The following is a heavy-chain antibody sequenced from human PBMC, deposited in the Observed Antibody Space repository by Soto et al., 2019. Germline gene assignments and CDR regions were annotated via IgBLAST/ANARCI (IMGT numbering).Heavy chain of an antibody. CDR3: ARHYDSSGYSTLYYYYGMDV. D-gene: IGHD3-22*01. CDR1: GYSFTSYW. Sequence: GESLKISCKGSGYSFTSYWISWVRQMPGKGLEWMGRIDPSDSYTNYSPSFQGHVTISADKSISTAYLQWSSLKASDTAMYYCARHYDSSGYSTLYYYYGMDVWAQGTTVTVSS. J-gene: IGHJ6*02. CDR2: IDPSDSYT. V-gene: IGHV5-10-1*01.